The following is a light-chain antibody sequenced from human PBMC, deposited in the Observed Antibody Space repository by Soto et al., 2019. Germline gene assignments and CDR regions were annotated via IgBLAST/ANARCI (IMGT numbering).Light chain of an antibody. CDR3: QHSNSYSCT. J-gene: IGKJ1*01. CDR1: QGISIW. V-gene: IGKV1-5*01. Sequence: DIHMTQSPSSLSASVGDRVTITCRASQGISIWLAWYQQKPGRAPNLLIYATSSLESGVPSRFSGSGSGTEFTLTISSLQPDDFATYYCQHSNSYSCTFGQGTKVEIK. CDR2: ATS.